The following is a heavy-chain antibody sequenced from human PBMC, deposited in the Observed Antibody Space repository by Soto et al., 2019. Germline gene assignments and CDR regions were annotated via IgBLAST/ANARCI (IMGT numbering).Heavy chain of an antibody. V-gene: IGHV3-21*01. CDR1: GFTFNTYS. J-gene: IGHJ4*02. CDR3: ARVVPSTMVDY. Sequence: PGGSLRLSCAASGFTFNTYSMSWVRQAPGKGLEWVPSISGDSRYIYYTDSVKGRFTISRDNAENSLYLQMNSLRAEDTAMYYCARVVPSTMVDYWGQGALVTVSS. D-gene: IGHD3-10*01. CDR2: ISGDSRYI.